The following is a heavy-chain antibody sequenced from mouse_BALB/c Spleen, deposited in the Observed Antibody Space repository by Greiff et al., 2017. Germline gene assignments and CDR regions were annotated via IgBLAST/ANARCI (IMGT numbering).Heavy chain of an antibody. J-gene: IGHJ3*01. CDR2: INPSNGGT. Sequence: QVQLQQSGPQLVRPGASVKISCKASGYSFTSYWMHWVKQRPGQGLEWIGEINPSNGGTNFNEKFKSKATLTVDKSSSTAYMQLSSLTSEDSAVYYCTREGGYYVAWFAYWGQGTLVTVSA. CDR3: TREGGYYVAWFAY. D-gene: IGHD2-3*01. CDR1: GYSFTSYW. V-gene: IGHV1S81*02.